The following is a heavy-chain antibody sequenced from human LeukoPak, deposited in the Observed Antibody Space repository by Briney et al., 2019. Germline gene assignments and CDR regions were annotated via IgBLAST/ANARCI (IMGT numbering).Heavy chain of an antibody. V-gene: IGHV1-69*05. J-gene: IGHJ4*02. CDR1: GGTFISYA. CDR2: IIPIFGTA. D-gene: IGHD5-24*01. Sequence: SVKVSCKASGGTFISYAISWVRQAPGQGLEWMGGIIPIFGTANYAQKLQGRVTMTTDTSTSTAYMELRSLRSDDTAVYYCARDGLLFFGMATIVGYFDYWGQGTLVTVSS. CDR3: ARDGLLFFGMATIVGYFDY.